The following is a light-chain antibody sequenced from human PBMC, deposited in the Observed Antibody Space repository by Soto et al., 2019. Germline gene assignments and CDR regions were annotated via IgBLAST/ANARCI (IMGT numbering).Light chain of an antibody. Sequence: DIQMTQSPSTLSASVGDRVTITCRASQSISGWLAWYQQKPGKAPKVLIYGASSLESGVPSRFSSSGSGTEFTLTISSLQPDDFATYFCQHYNSYPYTFGQGTELEIK. CDR1: QSISGW. CDR3: QHYNSYPYT. CDR2: GAS. V-gene: IGKV1-5*01. J-gene: IGKJ2*01.